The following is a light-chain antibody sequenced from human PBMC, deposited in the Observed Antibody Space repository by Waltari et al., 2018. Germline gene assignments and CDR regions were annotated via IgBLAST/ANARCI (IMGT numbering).Light chain of an antibody. CDR2: GAS. V-gene: IGKV3-15*01. J-gene: IGKJ1*01. CDR1: HSVNTT. CDR3: QQYNDWPPWT. Sequence: EIVMTQSPASLSLSPGDSVTLSCSAIHSVNTTLAWYQQKPGQAPRLLIYGASTRAAGIPARFSGSGSGTEFTLTISGLQSEDFAFYYCQQYNDWPPWTFGQGTKVEIK.